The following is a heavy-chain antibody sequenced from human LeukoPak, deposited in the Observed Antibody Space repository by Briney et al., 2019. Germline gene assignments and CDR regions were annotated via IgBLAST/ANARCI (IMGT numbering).Heavy chain of an antibody. V-gene: IGHV3-30-3*01. CDR3: ARDPRGPIEYDHSGRDSFDY. Sequence: PGGSPRLSCGVSGFTFSSFTMHWVRQAPGKGLEWVSVILYDGSTKDYADSVKGRFTISRDTSKNTLYLQMNSLSAEDTAVYYCARDPRGPIEYDHSGRDSFDYWGQGTLVTVSS. CDR1: GFTFSSFT. J-gene: IGHJ4*02. CDR2: ILYDGSTK. D-gene: IGHD3-22*01.